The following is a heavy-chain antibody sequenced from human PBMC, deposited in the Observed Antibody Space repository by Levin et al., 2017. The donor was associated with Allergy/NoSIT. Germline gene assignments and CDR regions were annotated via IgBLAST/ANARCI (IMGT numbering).Heavy chain of an antibody. CDR1: GGSISSYY. J-gene: IGHJ3*02. D-gene: IGHD6-13*01. V-gene: IGHV4-59*08. Sequence: PSETLSLTCTVSGGSISSYYWSWIRQPPGKGLEWIGYIYDSGSTNYNPSLKSRVTISVDTSKNQFSLKLNSVTAADTAVYYCARQGLQQLGVDAFDIWGQGTMVTVSS. CDR2: IYDSGST. CDR3: ARQGLQQLGVDAFDI.